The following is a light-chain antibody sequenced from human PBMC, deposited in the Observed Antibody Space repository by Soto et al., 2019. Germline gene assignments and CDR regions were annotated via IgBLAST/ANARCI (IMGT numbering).Light chain of an antibody. J-gene: IGKJ1*01. V-gene: IGKV3-20*01. CDR2: GVS. Sequence: IVLTQSPGTLSLSPGEGATLSCRASQPVNSGYLAWYQQKPGQAPRLLMYGVSTRDTGIPDRFSGSGAGTDFTLTISRLEPGDFAVYYCQVYGSSPKTFGQGTRWIS. CDR1: QPVNSGY. CDR3: QVYGSSPKT.